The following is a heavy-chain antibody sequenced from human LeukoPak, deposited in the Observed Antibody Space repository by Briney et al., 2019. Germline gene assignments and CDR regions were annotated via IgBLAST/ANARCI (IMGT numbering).Heavy chain of an antibody. Sequence: GASVKVSCKASGYTFTGYYMHWVRQAPGQGLEWMGWINPNSGGTNYAQKFQGRVTMTRDTSISTAYMELSRLRSDDTAVYYCATLYGDYEGEFDYWGQGTLVTVSS. D-gene: IGHD4-17*01. CDR3: ATLYGDYEGEFDY. CDR2: INPNSGGT. V-gene: IGHV1-2*02. J-gene: IGHJ4*02. CDR1: GYTFTGYY.